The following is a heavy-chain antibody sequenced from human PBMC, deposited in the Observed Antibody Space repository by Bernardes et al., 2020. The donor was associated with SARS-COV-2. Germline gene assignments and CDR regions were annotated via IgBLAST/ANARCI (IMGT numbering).Heavy chain of an antibody. D-gene: IGHD6-13*01. J-gene: IGHJ4*02. CDR3: AKQILPSRAAAATYY. Sequence: GGSLRLSCVASGFTFSSYAMSWVRQAPGKGLEWVSAISGSGGSPYYADSVKGRFTISRDNSKNTLYLQMNSLRAEDTAVYYCAKQILPSRAAAATYYWGQGTLVTVSS. CDR1: GFTFSSYA. V-gene: IGHV3-23*01. CDR2: ISGSGGSP.